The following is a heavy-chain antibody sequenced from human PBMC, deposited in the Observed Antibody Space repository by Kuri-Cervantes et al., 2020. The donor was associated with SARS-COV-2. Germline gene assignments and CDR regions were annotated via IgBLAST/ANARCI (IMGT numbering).Heavy chain of an antibody. V-gene: IGHV3-11*01. CDR1: RFTFNTYA. D-gene: IGHD2-15*01. CDR3: ARTGLPGWYYYYGMDV. CDR2: ISSSGSTM. J-gene: IGHJ6*02. Sequence: GESLKISCTASRFTFNTYAMSWVRQAPGKGLEWVSYISSSGSTMYYADSVKGRFTISRDNAKNSLYLQMNSLRAEDTAVYYCARTGLPGWYYYYGMDVWGQGTTVTVSS.